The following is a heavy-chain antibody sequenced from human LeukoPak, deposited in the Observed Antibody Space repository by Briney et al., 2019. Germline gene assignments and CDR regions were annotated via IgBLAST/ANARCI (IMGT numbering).Heavy chain of an antibody. J-gene: IGHJ4*02. CDR1: GGSFSGYY. CDR2: INHSGST. V-gene: IGHV4-34*01. CDR3: ARPDSRYCSGGSCSYYFDY. D-gene: IGHD2-15*01. Sequence: SETLSLTCAVYGGSFSGYYWSWIRQPPGKGMKWIGEINHSGSTNYNPSLKSRVTISVDTSKNQFSLRLSSVTAADTAVYYCARPDSRYCSGGSCSYYFDYWGQGTLVTVSS.